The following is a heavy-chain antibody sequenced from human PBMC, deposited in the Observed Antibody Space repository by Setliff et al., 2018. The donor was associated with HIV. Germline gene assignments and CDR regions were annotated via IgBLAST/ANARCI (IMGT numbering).Heavy chain of an antibody. CDR3: AKDTRTRYDFWSGYLFDY. CDR1: GFIFSSYG. D-gene: IGHD3-3*01. CDR2: IWYDGSNK. J-gene: IGHJ4*02. Sequence: PPGVLRLSCAASGFIFSSYGMHWVRQAPGKGLEWVAVIWYDGSNKYYADSVKGRFTISRDNSKNMLYLQMNSLRAEDTAVYHCAKDTRTRYDFWSGYLFDYWGQGTLVTVSS. V-gene: IGHV3-33*06.